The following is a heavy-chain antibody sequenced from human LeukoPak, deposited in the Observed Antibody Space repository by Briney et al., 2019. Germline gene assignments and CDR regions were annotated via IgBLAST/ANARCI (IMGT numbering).Heavy chain of an antibody. V-gene: IGHV3-73*01. CDR3: TRDRGTYNWLDP. J-gene: IGHJ5*02. D-gene: IGHD1-26*01. Sequence: GGSLRLSCAASGFTLSDSAIHWVRQASGKGLEWVGLIDRPAKSYATAYGASVGGRFTISRDDSKNTAYLQMDSLKTEDTALYYCTRDRGTYNWLDPWGQGTLVTVSS. CDR1: GFTLSDSA. CDR2: IDRPAKSYAT.